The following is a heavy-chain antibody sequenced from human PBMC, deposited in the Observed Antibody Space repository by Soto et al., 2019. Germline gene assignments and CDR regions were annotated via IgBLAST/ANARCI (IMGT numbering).Heavy chain of an antibody. V-gene: IGHV4-39*01. CDR2: IYYSGST. CDR1: GGSISSSSYY. CDR3: ARQTYYYGSGSSGPDY. J-gene: IGHJ4*02. D-gene: IGHD3-10*01. Sequence: SETLSLICTVSGGSISSSSYYWGWIRQPPGKGLEWIGSIYYSGSTYYNPSLKSRVTISVDTSKNQFSLKLSSVTAADTAVYYCARQTYYYGSGSSGPDYWGQGTLVTVSS.